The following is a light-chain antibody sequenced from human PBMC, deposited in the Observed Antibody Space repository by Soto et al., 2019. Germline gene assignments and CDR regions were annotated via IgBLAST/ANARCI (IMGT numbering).Light chain of an antibody. Sequence: QLVLTQSPSASASLGASVKLTCTLSSGRSTYAIAWHQQQPEKRPRYLMKLNSDGSHNKGDGIPDRFSGSSSGAERYLTISSLPSEDEADYYCQTWGTGIVVFGGGTKLTVL. CDR1: SGRSTYA. CDR3: QTWGTGIVV. J-gene: IGLJ2*01. V-gene: IGLV4-69*01. CDR2: LNSDGSH.